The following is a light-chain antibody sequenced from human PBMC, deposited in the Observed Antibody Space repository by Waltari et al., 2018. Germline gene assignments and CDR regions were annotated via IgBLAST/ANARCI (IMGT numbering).Light chain of an antibody. CDR3: YSYAGGRV. J-gene: IGLJ1*01. CDR2: DVS. V-gene: IGLV2-23*02. CDR1: TPYIGSYNF. Sequence: QSALIQPASVSGSPGQSITISCTGSTPYIGSYNFVSWFQQHPGKAPKPLLYDVSHRPSGVSNRFSGSKSGNTASLTISGLQAEDEADYYCYSYAGGRVFGTGTKVTVL.